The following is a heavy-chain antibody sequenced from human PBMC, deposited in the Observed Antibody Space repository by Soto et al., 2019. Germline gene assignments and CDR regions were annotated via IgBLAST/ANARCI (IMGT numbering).Heavy chain of an antibody. Sequence: QVQLVESGGGVVQPGRSLRLSCAASGFTFSSYGMHWVRQAPGKGLEWVAVISYDGSNKYYADSVKGRFTISRDNSKNSRYLQLNSLSAEDKAVYYCASDTAMVQPLDDAFDIWGQGTMVTVSS. V-gene: IGHV3-30*03. J-gene: IGHJ3*02. D-gene: IGHD5-18*01. CDR1: GFTFSSYG. CDR3: ASDTAMVQPLDDAFDI. CDR2: ISYDGSNK.